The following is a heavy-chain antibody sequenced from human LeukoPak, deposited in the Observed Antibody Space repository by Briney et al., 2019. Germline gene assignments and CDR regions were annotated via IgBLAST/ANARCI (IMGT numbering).Heavy chain of an antibody. V-gene: IGHV3-23*01. J-gene: IGHJ4*02. CDR1: GFTFSSYA. D-gene: IGHD3-22*01. Sequence: GGSLRLSCAASGFTFSSYAMSWVRQAPGKGLDWVSAISGSGGSTYYADSVKGRFTISRDNSKNTLYLQMNSLRAEDTAVYYCARGYYYDSSGYDYWGQGTLVTVSS. CDR3: ARGYYYDSSGYDY. CDR2: ISGSGGST.